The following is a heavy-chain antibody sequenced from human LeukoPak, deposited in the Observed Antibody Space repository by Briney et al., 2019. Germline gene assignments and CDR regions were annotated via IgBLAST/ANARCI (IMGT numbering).Heavy chain of an antibody. CDR2: IYYSGTT. D-gene: IGHD1-26*01. V-gene: IGHV4-39*01. CDR3: ARPGSYSSGSYCAGSAFDI. CDR1: GGSISSSSYY. Sequence: SETLSLTCTVSGGSISSSSYYWGWIRQPPGEGLEWIGSIYYSGTTYYNPSLRSRITISVDTSKNQFSLKLSSVTAADTAVYYCARPGSYSSGSYCAGSAFDIWGQGTMVTVSS. J-gene: IGHJ3*02.